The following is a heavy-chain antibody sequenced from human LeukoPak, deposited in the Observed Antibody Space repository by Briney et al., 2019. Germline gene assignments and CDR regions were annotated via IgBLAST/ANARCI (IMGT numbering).Heavy chain of an antibody. CDR2: IYLGDSDT. D-gene: IGHD5-24*01. J-gene: IGHJ4*02. V-gene: IGHV5-51*01. Sequence: GESLKISCKGSGYSFSTNWIGWVRQMPGKGLEWMGIIYLGDSDTRHSPSFQGQVTISADKSIGTAYLQWSSLRASDTAMYYCATLQSSRSHFDYWGQGTLVTVSS. CDR1: GYSFSTNW. CDR3: ATLQSSRSHFDY.